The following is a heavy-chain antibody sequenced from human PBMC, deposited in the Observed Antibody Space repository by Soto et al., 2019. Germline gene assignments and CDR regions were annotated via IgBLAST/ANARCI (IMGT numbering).Heavy chain of an antibody. V-gene: IGHV3-23*01. Sequence: GGSLRLSCAASGFTFSSYAMSWVRQAPGKGLEWVSAISGSGGSTYYADSVKGRFTISRDNSKNTLYLQMNSLRAEDTAVYYCAKGSWIQLFAIGHYFDYWGQGTLVTVSS. D-gene: IGHD5-18*01. CDR2: ISGSGGST. J-gene: IGHJ4*02. CDR1: GFTFSSYA. CDR3: AKGSWIQLFAIGHYFDY.